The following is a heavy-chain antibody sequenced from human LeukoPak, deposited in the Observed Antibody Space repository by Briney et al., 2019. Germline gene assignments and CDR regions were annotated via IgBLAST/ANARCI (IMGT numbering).Heavy chain of an antibody. V-gene: IGHV1-18*01. Sequence: ASVKVSCKASGYTFTSYGISWVRQAPGQGLEWMGWISAYNGNTNYAQKLQGRVTMTTDTSTSTAYMELRSLRSDDTAVYYCARDPSGDILTGYNTDLDYWGQGTLVTVSS. CDR3: ARDPSGDILTGYNTDLDY. J-gene: IGHJ4*02. CDR1: GYTFTSYG. D-gene: IGHD3-9*01. CDR2: ISAYNGNT.